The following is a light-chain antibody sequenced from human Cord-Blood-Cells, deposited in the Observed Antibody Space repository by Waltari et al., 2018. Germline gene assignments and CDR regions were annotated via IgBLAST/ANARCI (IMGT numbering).Light chain of an antibody. V-gene: IGKV4-1*01. CDR2: WAS. CDR1: QSVLYSSNNKNY. J-gene: IGKJ3*01. CDR3: QQYYSTPR. Sequence: DIVMTQSPDSLAVSLGERATINCKSSQSVLYSSNNKNYLAWYQQKPGQPPKLLIYWASTRESGVPDRFSSSGSGTDFTLTISSLQAEDVAVYYCQQYYSTPRFGPGTKVDIK.